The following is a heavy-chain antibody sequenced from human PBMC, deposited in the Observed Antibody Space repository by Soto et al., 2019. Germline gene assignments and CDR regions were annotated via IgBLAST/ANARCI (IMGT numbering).Heavy chain of an antibody. J-gene: IGHJ4*02. D-gene: IGHD6-6*01. Sequence: SGPTLVNPTQTLTLTCTFSGFSLSTSGMCVSWIRQPPGKALEWLALINWDDDKYYSTSLKTRLTISKGTSKNQVVLTMTNMDPVDTATYYCARLFSSSASVDYWGQGTLVTAPQ. CDR3: ARLFSSSASVDY. V-gene: IGHV2-70*01. CDR1: GFSLSTSGMC. CDR2: INWDDDK.